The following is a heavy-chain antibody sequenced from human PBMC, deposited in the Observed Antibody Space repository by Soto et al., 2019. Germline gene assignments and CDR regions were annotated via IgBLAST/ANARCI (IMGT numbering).Heavy chain of an antibody. CDR1: GYSFTSYW. V-gene: IGHV5-51*01. D-gene: IGHD2-15*01. CDR3: ARHGLGYCSGGSCYSYYYYGMDV. CDR2: IYPGDSDT. Sequence: GESLKISCKGSGYSFTSYWIGWVRQMPGKGLEWMGIIYPGDSDTRYSPSFQGQVTISADKSISTAYLQWSSLKASDTAIYYCARHGLGYCSGGSCYSYYYYGMDVWGQGTTVTVSS. J-gene: IGHJ6*02.